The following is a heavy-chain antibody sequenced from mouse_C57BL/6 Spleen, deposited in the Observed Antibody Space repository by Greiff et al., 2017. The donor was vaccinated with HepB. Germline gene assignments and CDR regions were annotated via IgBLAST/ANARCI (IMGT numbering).Heavy chain of an antibody. CDR1: GYTFTDYE. CDR3: TRGTTAGNGYFDV. V-gene: IGHV1-15*01. D-gene: IGHD1-2*01. CDR2: IDPETGGT. J-gene: IGHJ1*03. Sequence: VQLQQSGAELVRPGASVTLSCKASGYTFTDYEMHWVKQTPVHGLEWIGAIDPETGGTAYNQTFKGKAILTADKSSSTAYMELRSLTSEDSAVYYCTRGTTAGNGYFDVWGTGTTVTVSS.